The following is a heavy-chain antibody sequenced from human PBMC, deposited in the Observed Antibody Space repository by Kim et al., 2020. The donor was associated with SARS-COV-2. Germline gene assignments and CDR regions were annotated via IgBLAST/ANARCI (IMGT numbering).Heavy chain of an antibody. D-gene: IGHD5-12*01. V-gene: IGHV4-59*13. Sequence: SETLSLTCTVSGGSISSYYWSWIRQPPGKGLEWIGYIYYSGSTNYNPSLKSRVTISVDTSKNQFSLKLSSVTAADTAVYYCAGALPGEWLIPPYYYGMDVWGQGTTVTVSS. CDR3: AGALPGEWLIPPYYYGMDV. CDR2: IYYSGST. CDR1: GGSISSYY. J-gene: IGHJ6*02.